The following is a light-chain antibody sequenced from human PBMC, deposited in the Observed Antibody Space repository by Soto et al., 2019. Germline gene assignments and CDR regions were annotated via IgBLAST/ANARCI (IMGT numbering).Light chain of an antibody. Sequence: DIQMTQSPSTLSASVGDRVTITCRASQSISSWLAWYQQKPGKAPKLLIYDASSVESGVPSRFSGSGSGTEFTLTISSLQPDDFATSYCQQYNSYSPYTFGQGTKLEIK. CDR2: DAS. CDR1: QSISSW. J-gene: IGKJ2*01. V-gene: IGKV1-5*01. CDR3: QQYNSYSPYT.